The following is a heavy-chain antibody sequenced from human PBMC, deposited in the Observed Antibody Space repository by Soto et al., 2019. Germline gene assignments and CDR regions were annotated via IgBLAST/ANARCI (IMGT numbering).Heavy chain of an antibody. CDR1: GYSFTRYY. CDR3: ARGVSAGVDY. D-gene: IGHD1-26*01. CDR2: INPSGGST. J-gene: IGHJ4*02. V-gene: IGHV1-46*01. Sequence: ASVKVSCKASGYSFTRYYMHWVRQAPGQGPEWMGIINPSGGSTSYAQKFQGRVTMTRDTSTSTAYMELTTLTSDDTAFYYCARGVSAGVDYWGQGTLVTVSS.